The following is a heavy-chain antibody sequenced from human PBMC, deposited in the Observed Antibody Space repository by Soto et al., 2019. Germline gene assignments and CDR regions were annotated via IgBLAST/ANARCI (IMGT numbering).Heavy chain of an antibody. J-gene: IGHJ4*02. Sequence: EVQLLESGGGLVQPGGSLRLSCAASRFTFSTFAMSWVRQAPGKGLEWVAAISGGGANTYYADSVKGRFTISRDNSKNTLYLHMDSLLAEDTAIYFCAKDSYSDFWSGHYYFFDFWGQGTLVTVSS. CDR1: RFTFSTFA. D-gene: IGHD3-3*01. V-gene: IGHV3-23*01. CDR2: ISGGGANT. CDR3: AKDSYSDFWSGHYYFFDF.